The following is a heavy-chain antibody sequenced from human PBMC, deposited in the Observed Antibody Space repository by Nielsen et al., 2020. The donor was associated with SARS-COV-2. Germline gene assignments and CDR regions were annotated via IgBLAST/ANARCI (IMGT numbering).Heavy chain of an antibody. D-gene: IGHD1-26*01. CDR3: ARSAAGATTPDY. Sequence: LRLSCAASGFTFSDYYMSWIRQPPGKGLEWIGYIYYSGSTYYNPSLKSRVTISVDTSKNQFSLKLSSVTAADTAVYYCARSAAGATTPDYWGQGTLVTVSS. CDR2: IYYSGST. J-gene: IGHJ4*02. CDR1: GFTFSDYY. V-gene: IGHV4-30-4*08.